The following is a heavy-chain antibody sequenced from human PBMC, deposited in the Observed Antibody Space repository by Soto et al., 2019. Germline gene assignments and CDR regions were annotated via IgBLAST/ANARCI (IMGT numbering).Heavy chain of an antibody. V-gene: IGHV4-59*08. CDR2: IYSGNT. CDR1: GGSISGYY. J-gene: IGHJ4*02. CDR3: GRISSNGDYAY. Sequence: QVQLQESGPGVVKPSETLSHTCTISGGSISGYYWTWILQSPGKGLEYIGYIYSGNTNYNPSLNSRVTISVDTSTNQFSLKLSSVTAADTAVYYCGRISSNGDYAYWGQGTLVTVSS. D-gene: IGHD2-21*01.